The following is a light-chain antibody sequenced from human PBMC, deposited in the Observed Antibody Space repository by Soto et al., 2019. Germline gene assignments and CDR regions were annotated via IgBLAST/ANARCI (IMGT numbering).Light chain of an antibody. CDR3: QQLNSYPIT. J-gene: IGKJ5*01. Sequence: DIQLTQSPSFPSASVGDRVTITCRASQGISSYLAWYQQKPGKAPNLLIYAASTLQSGVPSRFSGSGSGTEFTLTISSLQPEDFATYHCQQLNSYPITFGQGTRLEIK. CDR1: QGISSY. V-gene: IGKV1-9*01. CDR2: AAS.